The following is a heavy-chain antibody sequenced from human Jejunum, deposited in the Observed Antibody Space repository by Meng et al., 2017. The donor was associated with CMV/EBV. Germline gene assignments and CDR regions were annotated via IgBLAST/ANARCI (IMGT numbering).Heavy chain of an antibody. J-gene: IGHJ6*02. Sequence: SGVTLTTYRMNWVRQAPGKGLEWVSSISGSNSYIYYSDSVKGRFTISRDNAKNSLYLQMNSLRAEDTAVYFCARATSPNYDFYGMDVWGQGTMVTVSS. CDR1: GVTLTTYR. CDR2: ISGSNSYI. CDR3: ARATSPNYDFYGMDV. D-gene: IGHD3-3*01. V-gene: IGHV3-21*01.